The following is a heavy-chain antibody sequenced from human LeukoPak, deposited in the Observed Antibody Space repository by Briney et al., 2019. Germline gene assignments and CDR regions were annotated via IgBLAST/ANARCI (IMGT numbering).Heavy chain of an antibody. Sequence: GESLKISCKGSGYSFTSYWIGWVRQMPGKGLEWMGIIYPGDYDTRYSPSFQGQATISADKSISTAYLQWSSLKASDTAMYYCARVANSYDFWSGYYYYYYYMDVWGKGTTVTVSS. D-gene: IGHD3-3*01. CDR3: ARVANSYDFWSGYYYYYYYMDV. V-gene: IGHV5-51*01. CDR1: GYSFTSYW. J-gene: IGHJ6*03. CDR2: IYPGDYDT.